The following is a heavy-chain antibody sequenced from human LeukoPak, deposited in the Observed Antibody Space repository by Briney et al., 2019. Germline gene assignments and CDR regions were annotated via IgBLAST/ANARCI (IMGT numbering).Heavy chain of an antibody. J-gene: IGHJ3*02. D-gene: IGHD3-10*01. CDR1: GYSFTSYW. Sequence: GESLKISCKGSGYSFTSYWIGWVRQMPGKGLEWMEIIYPGDSDTRYSPSFQGQVTISADKSISTAYLQWSSLKASDTAMYYCARVGVRGPRNDAFDIWGQGTMVTVSS. CDR3: ARVGVRGPRNDAFDI. V-gene: IGHV5-51*01. CDR2: IYPGDSDT.